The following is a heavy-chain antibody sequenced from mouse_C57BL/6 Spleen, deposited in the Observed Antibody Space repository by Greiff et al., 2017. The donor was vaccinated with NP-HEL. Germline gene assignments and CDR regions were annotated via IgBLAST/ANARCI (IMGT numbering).Heavy chain of an antibody. Sequence: EVQVVESGGDLVKPGGSLKLSCAASGFTFSSYGMSWVRQTPDKRLEWVATISSGGSYTYYPDSVKGRFTISRDNAKNTLYLQMSSLKSEDTAMYYCARLGTGSFAYWGQGTLVTVSA. CDR1: GFTFSSYG. J-gene: IGHJ3*01. CDR2: ISSGGSYT. D-gene: IGHD4-1*01. CDR3: ARLGTGSFAY. V-gene: IGHV5-6*01.